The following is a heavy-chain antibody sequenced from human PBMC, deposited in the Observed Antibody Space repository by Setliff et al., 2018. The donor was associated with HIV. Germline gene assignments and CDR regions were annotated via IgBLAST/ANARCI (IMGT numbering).Heavy chain of an antibody. J-gene: IGHJ5*02. Sequence: SETLSLTCTVSGGSVSSRGYYWGWIRQPPGKGPEWIANILYGGNTCYNPFLWRRSTLSMDKPNNRFSLEMRSLTAADTAMYFCVRNFGWALGTWGQGTLVTVSS. V-gene: IGHV4-39*07. CDR2: ILYGGNT. CDR3: VRNFGWALGT. D-gene: IGHD3-10*01. CDR1: GGSVSSRGYY.